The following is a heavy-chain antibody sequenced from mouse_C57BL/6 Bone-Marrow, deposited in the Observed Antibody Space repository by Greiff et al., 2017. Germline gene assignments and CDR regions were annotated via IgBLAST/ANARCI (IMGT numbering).Heavy chain of an antibody. CDR2: IDPSDSYP. V-gene: IGHV1-50*01. CDR3: AREFNYFDY. CDR1: GYTFTIYW. Sequence: QVQLKQPGAELVKPGASVKLSCKASGYTFTIYWMQWVKQRPGQGLEWIGEIDPSDSYPNYNQKFKGKATLTVDTSSSTAYMQLSSLTSEDSAVYYCAREFNYFDYWGQGTTLTVSS. J-gene: IGHJ2*01.